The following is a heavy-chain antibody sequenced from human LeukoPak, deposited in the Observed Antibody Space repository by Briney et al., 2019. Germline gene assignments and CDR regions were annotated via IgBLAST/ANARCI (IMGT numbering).Heavy chain of an antibody. Sequence: SETLSLTCTVSGGSISSSSYYWGWIRQPPGKGLEWIGSIYYSGSTYYNPSLKSRVTISVDTSKNQFSLKLSSVTAADTAVYYCARLRSGLVSYWGQGTLVTVSS. V-gene: IGHV4-39*07. D-gene: IGHD1-14*01. CDR2: IYYSGST. J-gene: IGHJ4*02. CDR3: ARLRSGLVSY. CDR1: GGSISSSSYY.